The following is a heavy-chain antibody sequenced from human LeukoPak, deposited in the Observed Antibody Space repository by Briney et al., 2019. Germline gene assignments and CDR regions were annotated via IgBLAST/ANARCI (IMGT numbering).Heavy chain of an antibody. CDR2: IYYSGST. Sequence: PSESLSLTSTVSGGSISSYFWNWIRQRPGKGPGWSGYIYYSGSTNYNPSLKSRDTISIDTSKNQFSLKLSSVTAADTAVYYCARVAWYGGLTEFDYWGQGTLVTVSS. V-gene: IGHV4-59*01. CDR3: ARVAWYGGLTEFDY. CDR1: GGSISSYF. D-gene: IGHD3-10*01. J-gene: IGHJ4*02.